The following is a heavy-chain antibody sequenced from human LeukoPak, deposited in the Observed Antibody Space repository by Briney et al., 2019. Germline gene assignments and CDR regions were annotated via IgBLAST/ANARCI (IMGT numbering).Heavy chain of an antibody. Sequence: PGGSLRLSCAASGFTFSSYSMNWVRQAPGKGLEWVSYISSSSSTIYYADSVKGRFTISRDNAKNSLYLQMNSLRAEDTAVYYCATRAEYSSSSDAFDIWGQGTMVTVSS. CDR1: GFTFSSYS. CDR3: ATRAEYSSSSDAFDI. CDR2: ISSSSSTI. V-gene: IGHV3-48*04. J-gene: IGHJ3*02. D-gene: IGHD6-6*01.